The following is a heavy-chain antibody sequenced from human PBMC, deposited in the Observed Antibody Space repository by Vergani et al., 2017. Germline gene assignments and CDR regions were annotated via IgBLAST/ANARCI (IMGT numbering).Heavy chain of an antibody. D-gene: IGHD2-2*01. CDR2: ISYDGSNK. V-gene: IGHV3-30-3*01. CDR1: GFTFSSYA. CDR3: ARDGGXCSSSSISCDSIPFFYYYYMDV. Sequence: QVQLVESGGGVVQPGRSLRLSCAASGFTFSSYAMHWVRQAPGKGLEWVAVISYDGSNKYYADSVKGRFTISRDNSKNTLYLQMNSLRAEDTAVYYCARDGGXCSSSSISCDSIPFFYYYYMDVWGEGTTVTVSS. J-gene: IGHJ6*03.